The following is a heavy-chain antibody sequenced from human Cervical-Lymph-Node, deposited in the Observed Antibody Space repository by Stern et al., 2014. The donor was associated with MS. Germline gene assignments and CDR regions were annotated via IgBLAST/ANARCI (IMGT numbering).Heavy chain of an antibody. CDR3: VGPDFHL. J-gene: IGHJ5*02. V-gene: IGHV1-69*01. CDR1: GGTFSSTG. Sequence: QLVQSGAEVKRPGSSVRVSCEVFGGTFSSTGINWVRQAPGRGLEWVGGINPIFGPKYAPEFLGTVTISADESASTAYLDLRSLISADTAVFYCVGPDFHLWGQGTLVTVSS. CDR2: INPIFGP. D-gene: IGHD3/OR15-3a*01.